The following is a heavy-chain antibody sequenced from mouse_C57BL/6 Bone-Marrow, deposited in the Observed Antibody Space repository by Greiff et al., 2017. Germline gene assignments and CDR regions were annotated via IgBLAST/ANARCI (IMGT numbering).Heavy chain of an antibody. CDR1: GYSITSGYY. Sequence: VQLKESGPGLVKPSQSLSLTCSVTGYSITSGYYWNWIRQFPGNKLEWMGYISYDGSNNYNPSLKNRISITRDTSKNQFFLKLNSVTTEDTATYYSARVGYGSKEDWFADWGQGTLVTVSA. CDR2: ISYDGSN. V-gene: IGHV3-6*01. J-gene: IGHJ3*01. D-gene: IGHD1-1*01. CDR3: ARVGYGSKEDWFAD.